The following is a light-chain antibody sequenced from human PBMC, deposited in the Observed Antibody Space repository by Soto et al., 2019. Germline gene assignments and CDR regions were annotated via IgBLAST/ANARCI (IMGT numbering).Light chain of an antibody. J-gene: IGKJ3*01. CDR3: QHDNYY. CDR2: DAS. CDR1: ESFNTW. Sequence: DIPMTQSPSTLSASVGDRVIITCRTSESFNTWVAWYQQKPGRAPKLLIYDASRLESGVPSRFSGSGSGTEFTVTISSLQPDEFATYCCQHDNYYLGPGTKVDIK. V-gene: IGKV1-5*01.